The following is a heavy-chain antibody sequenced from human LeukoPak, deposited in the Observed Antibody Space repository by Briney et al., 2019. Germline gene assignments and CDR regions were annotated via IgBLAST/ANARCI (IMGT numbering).Heavy chain of an antibody. CDR3: ARVGITMARGVIDMFAFDI. D-gene: IGHD3-10*01. Sequence: ASVKVSCKASGYTFTGYYMHWVRQAPGQGLEWMGWINPNSGGTNYAQKFQGRVTMTRNTSISTAYMELSSLRSEDTAVYYCARVGITMARGVIDMFAFDIWGQGTMVTVSS. J-gene: IGHJ3*02. CDR2: INPNSGGT. V-gene: IGHV1-2*02. CDR1: GYTFTGYY.